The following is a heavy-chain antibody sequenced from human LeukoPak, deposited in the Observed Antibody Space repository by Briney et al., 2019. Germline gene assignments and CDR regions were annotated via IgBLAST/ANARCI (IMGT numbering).Heavy chain of an antibody. CDR1: GGSISGGGYS. Sequence: SQTLSLTCAVSGGSISGGGYSWSWIRQPPGKGLEWIGYIYHSGSTYYNPSLKSRVTISVDRSKNQFSLKLSSVTAADTAVYYCAGSIAAAGTAGEDWFDPWGQGTLVTVSS. J-gene: IGHJ5*02. CDR2: IYHSGST. V-gene: IGHV4-30-2*01. CDR3: AGSIAAAGTAGEDWFDP. D-gene: IGHD6-13*01.